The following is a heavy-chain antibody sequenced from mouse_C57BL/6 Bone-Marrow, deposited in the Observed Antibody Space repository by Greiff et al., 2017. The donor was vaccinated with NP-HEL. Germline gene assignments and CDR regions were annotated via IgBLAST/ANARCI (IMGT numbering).Heavy chain of an antibody. Sequence: EVKLMESGGGLVKPGGSLKLSCAASGFTFSDYGMHWVRQAPEKGLEWVAYISSGSSTIYYADTVKGRFTISRDNAKNTLFLQMTSLRSEDTAMYYCATLTTDDYWGQGTTLTVSS. J-gene: IGHJ2*01. CDR3: ATLTTDDY. CDR1: GFTFSDYG. V-gene: IGHV5-17*01. CDR2: ISSGSSTI. D-gene: IGHD1-1*01.